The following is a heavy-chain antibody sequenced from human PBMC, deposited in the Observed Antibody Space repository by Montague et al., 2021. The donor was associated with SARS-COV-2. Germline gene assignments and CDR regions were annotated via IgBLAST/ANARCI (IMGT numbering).Heavy chain of an antibody. CDR1: GGSFSGYC. V-gene: IGHV4-34*01. CDR2: INHSGST. Sequence: SETLSLTCAVYGGSFSGYCWSWIRQPPGKGLEWIGEINHSGSTNYNPSLKSRVTISVDTSKNQFSLKLSSVTAADTAVYYCARVRYYGSVTSLGMDVWGQGTTVTVSS. D-gene: IGHD3-10*01. CDR3: ARVRYYGSVTSLGMDV. J-gene: IGHJ6*02.